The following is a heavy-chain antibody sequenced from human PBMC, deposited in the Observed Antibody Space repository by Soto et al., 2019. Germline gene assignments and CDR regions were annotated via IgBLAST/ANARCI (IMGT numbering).Heavy chain of an antibody. J-gene: IGHJ5*02. CDR1: GFTFSSYS. CDR2: ISSSSSYI. V-gene: IGHV3-21*01. CDR3: ARDRKRGSTYGSGSSAWFDP. Sequence: EVQLVESGGGLVKPGGSLRLSCAASGFTFSSYSMNWVRQAPGKGLEWVSSISSSSSYIYYADSVKGRFTISRDNAKNSLYLQMNSLRAEDTAVYYCARDRKRGSTYGSGSSAWFDPWGQGTLVTVSS. D-gene: IGHD3-10*01.